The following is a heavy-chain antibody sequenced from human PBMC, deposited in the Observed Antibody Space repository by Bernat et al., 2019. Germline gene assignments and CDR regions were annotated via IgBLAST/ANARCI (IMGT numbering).Heavy chain of an antibody. D-gene: IGHD4-11*01. CDR3: ARDRSYTMDV. CDR1: GFTLSTSW. Sequence: EVQLVETGGGLVQPGGSLRLSCAASGFTLSTSWMHWVRQAPGKGLVWVSRITGDGSSTIYADSVKSRFTTSRDNAKNTLYLQMNNLRAEDTAVYYCARDRSYTMDVWGQGTTVTVSS. J-gene: IGHJ6*02. V-gene: IGHV3-74*01. CDR2: ITGDGSST.